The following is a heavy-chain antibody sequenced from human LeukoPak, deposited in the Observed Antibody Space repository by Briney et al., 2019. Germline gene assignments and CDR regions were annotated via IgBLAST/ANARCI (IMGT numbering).Heavy chain of an antibody. J-gene: IGHJ6*03. Sequence: ASETLSLTCTVSGGSISSYYWSWIRQPPGKGLEWIGYIYYSGSTNYNPSLKSRVTISVDTSKNQFSLKLSSVTAADTAVYYCARDGCWNDHQNYYYYYIDVWAKGTTVTVSS. CDR1: GGSISSYY. CDR3: ARDGCWNDHQNYYYYYIDV. CDR2: IYYSGST. V-gene: IGHV4-59*01. D-gene: IGHD1-1*01.